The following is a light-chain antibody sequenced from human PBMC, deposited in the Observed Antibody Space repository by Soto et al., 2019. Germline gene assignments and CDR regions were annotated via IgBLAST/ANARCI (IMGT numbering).Light chain of an antibody. CDR1: QSVLYSSNNKNY. Sequence: DFVMTQSPDSLAVSLGERATINCKSSQSVLYSSNNKNYLAWYQQKSGQPPKLLMYWASTRESGVPDRFSGSGSGTEFTLTITSLRAEDVAVYYCQQYYSTPLTFGQGTKVEIK. J-gene: IGKJ1*01. CDR3: QQYYSTPLT. CDR2: WAS. V-gene: IGKV4-1*01.